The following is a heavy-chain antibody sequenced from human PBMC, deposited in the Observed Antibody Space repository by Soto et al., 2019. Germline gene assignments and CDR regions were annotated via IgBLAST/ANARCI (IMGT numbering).Heavy chain of an antibody. CDR1: GFTFSSYA. CDR2: ISGSGGST. V-gene: IGHV3-23*01. D-gene: IGHD6-6*01. Sequence: GGSLRLSCAASGFTFSSYAMSWVRQAPGKGLEWVSAISGSGGSTYYADSVKGRFTISRDNSKNTLYLQMNSLRAEDTAVYYCASPIGQLARDYYYYGMDVWGQGTTVTVSS. J-gene: IGHJ6*02. CDR3: ASPIGQLARDYYYYGMDV.